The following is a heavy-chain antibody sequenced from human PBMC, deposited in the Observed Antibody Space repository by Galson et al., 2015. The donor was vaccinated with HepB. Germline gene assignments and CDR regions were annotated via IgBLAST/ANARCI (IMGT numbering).Heavy chain of an antibody. Sequence: SETLSLTCTVSGGSMRGYYWNWIRQPPGKGLEWIAYISNTGSPNYNPSLESRVSILVDTSKNQLFLILNSVTTADTAVYYCARMVRSGYFDYWGQGTLVSVSS. J-gene: IGHJ4*02. CDR3: ARMVRSGYFDY. CDR1: GGSMRGYY. D-gene: IGHD2-21*01. CDR2: ISNTGSP. V-gene: IGHV4-59*01.